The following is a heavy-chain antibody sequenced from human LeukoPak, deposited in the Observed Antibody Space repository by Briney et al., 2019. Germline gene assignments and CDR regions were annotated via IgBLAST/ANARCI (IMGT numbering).Heavy chain of an antibody. CDR1: GFTFSSYS. D-gene: IGHD4-23*01. Sequence: GGSLRLSCAASGFTFSSYSMNWVRQAPGKGLEWVSSISSSSSYIYYADSVKGRFTISRDNAKNSLYLQMNSLRAEDTAVYYCAKPTPHYYDYYMDVWGKGTTVTVSS. J-gene: IGHJ6*03. CDR3: AKPTPHYYDYYMDV. V-gene: IGHV3-21*01. CDR2: ISSSSSYI.